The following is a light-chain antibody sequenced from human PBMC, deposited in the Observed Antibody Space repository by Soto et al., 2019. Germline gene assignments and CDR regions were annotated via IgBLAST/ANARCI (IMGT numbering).Light chain of an antibody. CDR3: QQSYNTPALT. Sequence: DIQMTQSPSSLSASVGDRVTITCRASQSISKYLNWYQQKPGKAPKLLIYAASSLQSGVPSRFSGSGSGTDFTLTISSLQPEDFATYYCQQSYNTPALTFGGGTKVDIK. V-gene: IGKV1-39*01. CDR1: QSISKY. J-gene: IGKJ4*01. CDR2: AAS.